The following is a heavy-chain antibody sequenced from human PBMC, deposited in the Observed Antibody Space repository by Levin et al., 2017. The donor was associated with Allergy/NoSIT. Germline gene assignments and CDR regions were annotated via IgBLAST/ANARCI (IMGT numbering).Heavy chain of an antibody. D-gene: IGHD1-7*01. CDR1: GFTFSSYS. V-gene: IGHV3-48*02. CDR3: AGITGTDYYYGMDV. Sequence: PGGSLRLSCAASGFTFSSYSMNWVRQAPGKGLEWVSYISSSSSTIYYADSVKGRFTISRDNAKNSLYLQMNSLRDEDTAVYYCAGITGTDYYYGMDVWGQGTTVTVSS. CDR2: ISSSSSTI. J-gene: IGHJ6*02.